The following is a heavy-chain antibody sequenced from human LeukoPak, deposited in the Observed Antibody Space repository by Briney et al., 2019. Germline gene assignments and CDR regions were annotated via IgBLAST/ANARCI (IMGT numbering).Heavy chain of an antibody. CDR3: ASSRGDYADY. J-gene: IGHJ4*02. CDR1: GGSFSGYY. V-gene: IGHV4-34*01. D-gene: IGHD4-17*01. Sequence: SETLSLTCAVYGGSFSGYYWSWIRQPPGKGLEWIGYIYHSGSTYYNPSLKSRVTISVDRSKSQFSLKLSSVTAADTAVYYCASSRGDYADYWGQGTLVTVSS. CDR2: IYHSGST.